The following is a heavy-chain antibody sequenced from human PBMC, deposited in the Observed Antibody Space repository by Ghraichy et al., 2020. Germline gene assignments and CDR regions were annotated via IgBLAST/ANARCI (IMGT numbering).Heavy chain of an antibody. CDR2: INTDGSST. V-gene: IGHV3-74*01. Sequence: GGSLRLSCAASGFTFSSYWMHWVRQAPGKGLVWVSRINTDGSSTSYADSVKGRFTISRDNAKNTLYLQMNSLRAEDMAVYYCAREDAIRMKVVASYYYYGMDVWSQGTTVTVSS. D-gene: IGHD3-22*01. J-gene: IGHJ6*02. CDR3: AREDAIRMKVVASYYYYGMDV. CDR1: GFTFSSYW.